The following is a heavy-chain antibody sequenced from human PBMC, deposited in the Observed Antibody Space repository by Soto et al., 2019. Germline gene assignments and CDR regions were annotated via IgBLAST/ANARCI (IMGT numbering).Heavy chain of an antibody. D-gene: IGHD5-12*01. CDR3: ARDKSGSFDFDY. CDR2: IGTAGDT. J-gene: IGHJ4*02. Sequence: EVQLVESGGGLVQPGGSLRLSCAASGFTFSSYDMHWVRQATGKGLEWVSAIGTAGDTYYPGSVKGRFTISRENAKNSLYLQMNSLRAGDTAVYYCARDKSGSFDFDYWGQGTLVTVSS. V-gene: IGHV3-13*04. CDR1: GFTFSSYD.